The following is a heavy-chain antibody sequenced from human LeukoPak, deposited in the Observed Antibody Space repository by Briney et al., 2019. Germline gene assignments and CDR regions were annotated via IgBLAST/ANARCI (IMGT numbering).Heavy chain of an antibody. J-gene: IGHJ5*02. Sequence: SETLSLTXAVSGYSISSGYYWGWIRQPPGKGLEWIGSIYHSGSTYYNPSLKSRVTISVDTSKNQFSLKLSSVTAADTAVYYCARSSPIVVVPAFDPWGQGTLVSVSS. V-gene: IGHV4-38-2*01. D-gene: IGHD2-2*01. CDR1: GYSISSGYY. CDR3: ARSSPIVVVPAFDP. CDR2: IYHSGST.